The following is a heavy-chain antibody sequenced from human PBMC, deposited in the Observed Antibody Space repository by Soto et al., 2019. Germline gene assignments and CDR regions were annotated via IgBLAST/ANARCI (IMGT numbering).Heavy chain of an antibody. V-gene: IGHV4-31*03. Sequence: SETLSLTCNVSGGSISSGGYYWNWIRQVPGRGLEWIGYISYSASSFYNPSLKSRVTISVDTSKNQFSLKLSSVTAADTAVYYCARRTRRNNRNTGPVGIWFDPWGQGTLVTVSS. D-gene: IGHD1-1*01. CDR1: GGSISSGGYY. J-gene: IGHJ5*02. CDR3: ARRTRRNNRNTGPVGIWFDP. CDR2: ISYSASS.